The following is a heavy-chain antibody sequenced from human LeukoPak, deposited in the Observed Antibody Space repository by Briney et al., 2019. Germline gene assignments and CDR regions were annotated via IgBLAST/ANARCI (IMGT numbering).Heavy chain of an antibody. CDR2: IIPILGIA. J-gene: IGHJ6*02. D-gene: IGHD6-19*01. CDR3: ATIGTVAGTGYYYYGMDV. Sequence: SVKVSCKASGGTFSSYAISWVRQAPGQGLEWMGRIIPILGIANYAQKFQGRVTITADKSTSTAYMELSSLGSEDTAVYYCATIGTVAGTGYYYYGMDVWGQGTTVTVSS. CDR1: GGTFSSYA. V-gene: IGHV1-69*04.